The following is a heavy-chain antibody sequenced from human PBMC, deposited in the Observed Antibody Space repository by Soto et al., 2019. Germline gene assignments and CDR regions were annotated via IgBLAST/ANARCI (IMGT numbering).Heavy chain of an antibody. CDR1: GFTFSSYA. D-gene: IGHD2-15*01. CDR2: ISGSGGST. Sequence: EVQLLESGGGLVQPGGSLRLSCAASGFTFSSYAMSWVRQAPGKGLEWVSAISGSGGSTYYADSVKGRFTISRDNSKNTLYLQMNRLRAEDTAVYYCAKDSGSGGSFGDFDYWGQGTLVTVSS. CDR3: AKDSGSGGSFGDFDY. V-gene: IGHV3-23*01. J-gene: IGHJ4*02.